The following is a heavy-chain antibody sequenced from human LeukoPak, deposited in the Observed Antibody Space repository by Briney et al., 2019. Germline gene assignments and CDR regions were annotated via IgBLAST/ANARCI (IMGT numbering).Heavy chain of an antibody. V-gene: IGHV4-59*01. J-gene: IGHJ4*02. CDR1: GGSISSYY. CDR3: ARVAEAVAGTILWGYFDY. D-gene: IGHD6-19*01. Sequence: SETLSLTCTVSGGSISSYYWSWIRQPPGKGLEWIGYIYYSGSTNYNPSLKSRVAISVDTSKNQFSLKLSSVTAADTAVYYYARVAEAVAGTILWGYFDYWGQGTLVTVSS. CDR2: IYYSGST.